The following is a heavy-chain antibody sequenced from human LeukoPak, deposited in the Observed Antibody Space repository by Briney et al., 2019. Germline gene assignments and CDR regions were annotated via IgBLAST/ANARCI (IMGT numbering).Heavy chain of an antibody. D-gene: IGHD3-3*01. V-gene: IGHV1-18*01. CDR3: ARGARITIFGVVIIYPFDY. CDR2: ISAYNGNT. CDR1: GYTFTSYG. J-gene: IGHJ4*02. Sequence: ASVKVSRKASGYTFTSYGISWVRQAPGQGLEWMGWISAYNGNTNYAQKLQGRVTMTTDTSTSTAYMELRSLRSDDTAVYYCARGARITIFGVVIIYPFDYWGQGTLVTVSS.